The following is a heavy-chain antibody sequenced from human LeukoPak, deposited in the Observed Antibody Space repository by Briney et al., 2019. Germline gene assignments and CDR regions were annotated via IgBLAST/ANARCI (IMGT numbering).Heavy chain of an antibody. D-gene: IGHD1-26*01. CDR3: AKLSYFASGSRTLAPIDY. J-gene: IGHJ4*02. V-gene: IGHV3-NL1*01. Sequence: GGSLRLSCAASGFTFSSYGMHWVRQAPGKGLEWVSVIYSGGSTYYADSVKGRFTISRDNSKNTLYLQMNSLRAEDTAVYYCAKLSYFASGSRTLAPIDYWGQGTLVTVSS. CDR1: GFTFSSYG. CDR2: IYSGGST.